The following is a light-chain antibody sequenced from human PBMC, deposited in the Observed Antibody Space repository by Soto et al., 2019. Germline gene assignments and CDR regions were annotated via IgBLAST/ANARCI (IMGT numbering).Light chain of an antibody. J-gene: IGLJ3*02. V-gene: IGLV4-69*01. Sequence: QPVLTQSPSASASLGASVKLTCTLSSGHSTYVIAWHQQQPGKGPRYLMKVNTDGSHNKGDGIPDRFSGSSTGAERSLTISSLQSEDEADYYCQTWGTGIRVFGGGTKLTVL. CDR1: SGHSTYV. CDR3: QTWGTGIRV. CDR2: VNTDGSH.